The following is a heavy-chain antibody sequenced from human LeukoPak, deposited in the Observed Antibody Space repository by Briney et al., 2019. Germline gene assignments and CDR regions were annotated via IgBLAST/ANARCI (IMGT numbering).Heavy chain of an antibody. CDR1: GDSFSSNSAA. V-gene: IGHV6-1*01. CDR3: ARGSAFDM. J-gene: IGHJ3*02. CDR2: TYYRSNWHN. Sequence: SQTLSLTCAISGDSFSSNSAAWDWLRQSPSRGLEWLGRTYYRSNWHNDYAVSVKSLITINSDTSKNQFSLQLNSVTPEDTAVYYCARGSAFDMWGQGTMVTVSS.